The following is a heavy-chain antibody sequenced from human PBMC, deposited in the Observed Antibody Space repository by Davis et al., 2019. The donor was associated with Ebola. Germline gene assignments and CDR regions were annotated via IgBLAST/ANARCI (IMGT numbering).Heavy chain of an antibody. CDR1: GFTFSSYG. J-gene: IGHJ2*01. D-gene: IGHD6-19*01. V-gene: IGHV3-30*03. CDR3: ARGSSGWYWYFDL. CDR2: ISYVGSNK. Sequence: GESLKISCAASGFTFSSYGMHWVRQAPGKGLEWVAVISYVGSNKYYADSVKGRFTISRDNSKNTLYLQMNSLRAEDTAVYYGARGSSGWYWYFDLWGRGTLVTVSS.